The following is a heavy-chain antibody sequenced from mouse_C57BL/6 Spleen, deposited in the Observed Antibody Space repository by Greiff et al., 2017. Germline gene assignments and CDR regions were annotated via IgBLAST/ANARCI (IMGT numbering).Heavy chain of an antibody. CDR3: ARYGTGPYAMDY. CDR2: IRNKANGYTT. V-gene: IGHV7-3*01. D-gene: IGHD4-1*01. CDR1: GFTFTDYY. J-gene: IGHJ4*01. Sequence: DVKLVESGGGLVQPGGSLSLSCAASGFTFTDYYMSWVRQPPGKALEWLGFIRNKANGYTTEYSASVKGRFTISRDNSQSILYLQMNALRAEDSATYDCARYGTGPYAMDYWGQVTSVTVSS.